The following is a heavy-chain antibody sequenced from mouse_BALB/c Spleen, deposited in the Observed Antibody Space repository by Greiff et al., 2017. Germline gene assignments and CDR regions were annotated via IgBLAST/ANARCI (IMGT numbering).Heavy chain of an antibody. D-gene: IGHD2-14*01. V-gene: IGHV5-4*02. CDR2: ISDGGSYT. Sequence: EVQVVESGGGLVKPGGSLKLSCAASGFTFSDYYMYWVRQTPEKRLEWVATISDGGSYTYYPDSVKGRFTISRDNAKNNLYLQMSSLKSEDTAMYYCARAYYRYEGDYYAMDYWGQGTSVTVSS. CDR1: GFTFSDYY. CDR3: ARAYYRYEGDYYAMDY. J-gene: IGHJ4*01.